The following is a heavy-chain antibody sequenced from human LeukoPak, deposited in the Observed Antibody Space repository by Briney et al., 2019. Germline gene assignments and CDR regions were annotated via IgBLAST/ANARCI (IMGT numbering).Heavy chain of an antibody. D-gene: IGHD6-19*01. J-gene: IGHJ3*02. CDR3: ARVSSSGWRRFKGNDAFDI. V-gene: IGHV3-48*03. CDR1: GFTFSSYE. CDR2: ISSSGSTI. Sequence: GGSLRLSCAASGFTFSSYEMNWVRQAPGKGLEWVSYISSSGSTIYYADSVKCRFTISRDNAKNSLYLQMNSLRAEDTAVYYCARVSSSGWRRFKGNDAFDIWGQGTVVTVSS.